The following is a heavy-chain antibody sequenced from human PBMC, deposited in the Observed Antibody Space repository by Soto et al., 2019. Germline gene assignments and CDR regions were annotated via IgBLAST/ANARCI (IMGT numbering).Heavy chain of an antibody. CDR2: MYTKERT. J-gene: IGHJ5*02. CDR3: ARDDYKDGGNNWFDP. V-gene: IGHV4-4*07. Sequence: PETLSLTCTASAGSLTTYYWRWIRQPAGKGLEWIGRMYTKERTNYNPSFKSRVTMSVDTSKNQFSLKLNAVTAADTAVYYCARDDYKDGGNNWFDPWGQGTLVTVS. D-gene: IGHD3-16*01. CDR1: AGSLTTYY.